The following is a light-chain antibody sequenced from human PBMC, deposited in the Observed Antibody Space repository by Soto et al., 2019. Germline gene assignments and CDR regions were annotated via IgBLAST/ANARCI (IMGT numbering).Light chain of an antibody. CDR1: QTVSSN. V-gene: IGKV3-15*01. J-gene: IGKJ3*01. CDR2: GAS. Sequence: EIVMTQSPATLSVSPGERATLSCRASQTVSSNLAWYQQKPGQAPRLLIHGASTRAAGIPARFSGSGSGTEFTLTISSLQSEDFAVYYRQQYNDWPPFPVGPGTRVDIK. CDR3: QQYNDWPPFP.